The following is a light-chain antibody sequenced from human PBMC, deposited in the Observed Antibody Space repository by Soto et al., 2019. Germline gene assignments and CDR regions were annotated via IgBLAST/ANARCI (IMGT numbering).Light chain of an antibody. V-gene: IGLV2-14*01. CDR2: EVS. J-gene: IGLJ1*01. Sequence: QSFLTQPASVSGSPGQSITISCTGTSSDVGSYNYVSWYQQHPGKAPKLMIYEVSDRPSGISSRFSGSKSGNTASLTISGLQTEDEADYYCSSYTSSSTLFGTGTKLTVL. CDR1: SSDVGSYNY. CDR3: SSYTSSSTL.